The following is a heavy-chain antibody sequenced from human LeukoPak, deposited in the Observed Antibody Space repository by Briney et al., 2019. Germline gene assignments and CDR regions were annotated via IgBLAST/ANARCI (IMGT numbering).Heavy chain of an antibody. CDR3: ARYYYMDV. J-gene: IGHJ6*03. V-gene: IGHV3-53*01. Sequence: GGSLRLSCAASGFTVSSNYMSWVRQAPGKGLERVSVIYSGGSTYYADSVKGRFTISRDNSKNTVYLQMNSLRAEDTAVYYCARYYYMDVWGKGTTVTVSS. CDR1: GFTVSSNY. CDR2: IYSGGST.